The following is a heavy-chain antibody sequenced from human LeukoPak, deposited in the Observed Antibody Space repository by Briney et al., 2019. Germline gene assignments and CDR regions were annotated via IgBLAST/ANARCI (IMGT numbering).Heavy chain of an antibody. V-gene: IGHV3-23*01. J-gene: IGHJ6*02. CDR2: ISGSGGST. CDR3: AKARRRVYSSGWYPNYYYYGMDV. CDR1: GFTFSSYA. D-gene: IGHD6-19*01. Sequence: GGSLRLSCAASGFTFSSYAMSWVRQAPGKGLEWVSAISGSGGSTYYADSVKGRFTISRDNSKNTLYLQMNSLRAEDTAVYYCAKARRRVYSSGWYPNYYYYGMDVWGQGTTVTVSS.